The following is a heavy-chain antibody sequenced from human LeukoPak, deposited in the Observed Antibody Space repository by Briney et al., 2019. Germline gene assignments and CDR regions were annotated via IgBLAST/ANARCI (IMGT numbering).Heavy chain of an antibody. J-gene: IGHJ4*02. V-gene: IGHV1-18*01. CDR2: ISAYNGNT. Sequence: ASVKVSCKASGYTFTSYGISWVRQAPGQGLEWMGWISAYNGNTNYAQKLQGRVTMTTDTSTSTAYMELRSLRSDDTAVYCCARDLAVATGYYFDYWGQGTLVTVSS. CDR1: GYTFTSYG. CDR3: ARDLAVATGYYFDY. D-gene: IGHD5-12*01.